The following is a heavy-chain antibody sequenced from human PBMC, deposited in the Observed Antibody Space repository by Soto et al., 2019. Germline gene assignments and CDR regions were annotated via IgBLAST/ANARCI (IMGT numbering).Heavy chain of an antibody. CDR1: GGSFSGYH. Sequence: QAQLQQRGAGLLMPSETLSLTCAVYGGSFSGYHWSWIRQPPGKGLEWIGERNHSGSTNYNPSLKSRVNISVDTSKIQVYVKLSSVTAAVRAVYYCARLGYCSGGSCYLDYWGQGTLVTVSS. CDR3: ARLGYCSGGSCYLDY. J-gene: IGHJ4*02. D-gene: IGHD2-15*01. V-gene: IGHV4-34*01. CDR2: RNHSGST.